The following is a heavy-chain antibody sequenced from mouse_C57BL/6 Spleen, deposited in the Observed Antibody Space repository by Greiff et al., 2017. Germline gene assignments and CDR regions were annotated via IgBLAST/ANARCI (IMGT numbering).Heavy chain of an antibody. D-gene: IGHD2-5*01. J-gene: IGHJ4*01. V-gene: IGHV2-6-1*01. CDR2: IWSDGST. Sequence: VQRVESGPGLVAPSQSLSITCTVSGFSLTSYGVHWVRQPPGKGLEWLVVIWSDGSTTYNSALKSRLSIRKDNSKSQVFLKMNSLQTDDTAMYYCARHDSNHYAMDYWGQGTSVTVSS. CDR3: ARHDSNHYAMDY. CDR1: GFSLTSYG.